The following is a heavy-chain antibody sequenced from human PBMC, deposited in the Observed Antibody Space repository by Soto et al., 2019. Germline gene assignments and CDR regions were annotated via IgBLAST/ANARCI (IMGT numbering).Heavy chain of an antibody. CDR3: ARVPPIAVAVYFDY. Sequence: GASVKVSCKASGYTFTSYGISWVRQAPGQGLEWMGWISAYNGNTNYAQKLQGRVTMTTDTSTSTAYMELRSLRSDDTAVYYCARVPPIAVAVYFDYWGQGTLVTVSS. J-gene: IGHJ4*02. CDR1: GYTFTSYG. CDR2: ISAYNGNT. V-gene: IGHV1-18*01. D-gene: IGHD6-19*01.